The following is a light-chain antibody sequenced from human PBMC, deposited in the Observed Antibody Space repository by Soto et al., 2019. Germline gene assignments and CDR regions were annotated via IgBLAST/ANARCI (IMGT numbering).Light chain of an antibody. J-gene: IGKJ1*01. V-gene: IGKV3-20*01. CDR2: GAS. CDR3: QQFGNSPWT. Sequence: EIVLTQSQGSLSLSPGEGATLYCRASQSVSSSHLAWYQQMPGQAPRLLIHGASNRATGIPDRFSGSGSGTDFTLTISSLEPEDFAVYFCQQFGNSPWTFGQGTKVDIK. CDR1: QSVSSSH.